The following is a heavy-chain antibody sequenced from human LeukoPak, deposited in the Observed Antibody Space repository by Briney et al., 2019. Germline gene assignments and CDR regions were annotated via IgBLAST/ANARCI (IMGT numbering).Heavy chain of an antibody. CDR3: ARRNGYNAGALDFDY. D-gene: IGHD5-24*01. V-gene: IGHV5-51*01. Sequence: GESLKISCKGSGYRFTNHWIGWVRQLPGKGLELMGIFYPGDSDTRYSPSFQGQVTISADKSISTAYLQWSSLKASDTAMYYCARRNGYNAGALDFDYWGQGTLVTVSS. CDR1: GYRFTNHW. CDR2: FYPGDSDT. J-gene: IGHJ4*02.